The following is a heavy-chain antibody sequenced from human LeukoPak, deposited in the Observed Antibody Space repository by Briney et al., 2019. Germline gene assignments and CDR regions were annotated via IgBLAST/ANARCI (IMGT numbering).Heavy chain of an antibody. J-gene: IGHJ5*02. Sequence: PGGSLRLSCAASGFTFISYAMSWVRQAPGKGLEWVSAISGSGGSTYYADSVKGRFTISIDNSKNTLYLQMNSLRAEDTAVYYCAKPLLATVTTYNWFDPWGQGTLVTVSS. D-gene: IGHD4-11*01. V-gene: IGHV3-23*01. CDR3: AKPLLATVTTYNWFDP. CDR2: ISGSGGST. CDR1: GFTFISYA.